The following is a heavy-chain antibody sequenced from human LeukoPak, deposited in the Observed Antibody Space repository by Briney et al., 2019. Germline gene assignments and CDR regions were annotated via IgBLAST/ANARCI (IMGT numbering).Heavy chain of an antibody. Sequence: KASETLSLTCTVSGGSISSSSYYWGWIRQPPGKGLEWIGSIYYSGSTYYNPSLKSRVTISVDTSKNQFSLKLSSVTAADTAVYYCARGQIAAHWGQGTLVTVSS. CDR3: ARGQIAAH. J-gene: IGHJ4*02. V-gene: IGHV4-39*01. CDR2: IYYSGST. D-gene: IGHD6-6*01. CDR1: GGSISSSSYY.